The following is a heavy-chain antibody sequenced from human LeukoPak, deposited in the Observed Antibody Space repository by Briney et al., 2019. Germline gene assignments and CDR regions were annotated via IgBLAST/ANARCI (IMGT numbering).Heavy chain of an antibody. J-gene: IGHJ4*02. Sequence: GASVRVSCKASGGTFSSYAISWVRQAPGEGLEWMGGIIPIFGTANYAQKFQGRVTITTDESTSTAYMELSSLRSEDTAVYYCARGSIVGATNFDYWGQGTLVTVSS. D-gene: IGHD1-26*01. CDR2: IIPIFGTA. CDR1: GGTFSSYA. CDR3: ARGSIVGATNFDY. V-gene: IGHV1-69*05.